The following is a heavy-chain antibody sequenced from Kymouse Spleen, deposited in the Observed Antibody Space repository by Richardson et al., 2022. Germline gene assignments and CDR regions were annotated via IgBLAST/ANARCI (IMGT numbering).Heavy chain of an antibody. V-gene: IGHV4-34*01. Sequence: QVQLQQWGAGLLKPSETLSLTCAVYGGSFSGYYWSWIRQPPGKGLEWIGEINHSGSTNYNPSLKSRVTISVDTSKNQFSLKLSSVTAADTAVYYCARWTEQQLYNWFDPWGQGTLVTVSS. CDR3: ARWTEQQLYNWFDP. CDR1: GGSFSGYY. D-gene: IGHD6-13*01. J-gene: IGHJ5*02. CDR2: INHSGST.